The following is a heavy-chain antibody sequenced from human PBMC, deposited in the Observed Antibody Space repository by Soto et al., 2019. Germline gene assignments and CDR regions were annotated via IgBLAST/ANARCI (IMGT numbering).Heavy chain of an antibody. D-gene: IGHD1-26*01. Sequence: QVQLVQSGAEVKKPGTSVRISCKTSGYTFSNYDINWVRQAAGQGLEWMGWMNPKSGYTGSARNFQGRVTMTRDTSMTTAYMELSSLRSEDTAMYYCERVMGSVDFWGQGTLVTVSS. CDR2: MNPKSGYT. V-gene: IGHV1-8*01. CDR1: GYTFSNYD. J-gene: IGHJ4*01. CDR3: ERVMGSVDF.